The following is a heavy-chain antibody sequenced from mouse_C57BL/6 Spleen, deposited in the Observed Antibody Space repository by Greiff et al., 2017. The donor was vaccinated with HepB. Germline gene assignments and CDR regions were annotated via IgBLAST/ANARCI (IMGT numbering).Heavy chain of an antibody. D-gene: IGHD1-1*01. CDR1: GFTFSDFY. V-gene: IGHV7-1*01. CDR2: SRNKANDYTT. Sequence: EVQLVESGGGLVQSGRSLRLSCATSGFTFSDFYMEWVRQAPGKGLEWIAASRNKANDYTTEYSASVKGRFIVSRDTSQSILYLQMNALRAEDTAIYYCARDALYYYGSRGYFDVWGTGTTVTVSS. J-gene: IGHJ1*03. CDR3: ARDALYYYGSRGYFDV.